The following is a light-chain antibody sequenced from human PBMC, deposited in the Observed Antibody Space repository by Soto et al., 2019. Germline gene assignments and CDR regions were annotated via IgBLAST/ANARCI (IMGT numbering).Light chain of an antibody. V-gene: IGLV2-14*03. J-gene: IGLJ2*01. CDR3: SSYTSSSTLGHVI. CDR2: DVS. Sequence: QSALPQPASVSGSPGQSITISCTGTSSDVGAYIFVSWYQHHPGKAPTLMIYDVSNRPSGVSHRFSGSKSGNTASLTISGLQAEDEADYYCSSYTSSSTLGHVIFGGGTKLTVL. CDR1: SSDVGAYIF.